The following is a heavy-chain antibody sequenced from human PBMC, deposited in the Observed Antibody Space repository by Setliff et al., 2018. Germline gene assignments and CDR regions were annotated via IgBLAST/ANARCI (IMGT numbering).Heavy chain of an antibody. V-gene: IGHV4-34*01. J-gene: IGHJ6*03. Sequence: SETLSLTCAVYGGSFSGYYWSWIRQPPGKGLEWIGEINHSGSTNYNPSPKSRVTISVDTSKNQFSLKLSSVTAADTAVYYCARGITGNYNFWSGYYNYYYYYMDVWGKGTTVTVSS. D-gene: IGHD3-3*01. CDR1: GGSFSGYY. CDR2: INHSGST. CDR3: ARGITGNYNFWSGYYNYYYYYMDV.